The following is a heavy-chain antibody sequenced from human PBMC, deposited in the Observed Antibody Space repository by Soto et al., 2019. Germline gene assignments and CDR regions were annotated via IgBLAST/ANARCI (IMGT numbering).Heavy chain of an antibody. CDR2: ISYDGSNK. J-gene: IGHJ3*02. CDR3: AKEPGIAAEDDAFDI. Sequence: QVQLVESGGGVVQPGRSLRLSCAASGFTFSSYGMHWVRHAPGKGLEWVAVISYDGSNKYYADSVKGRFTISRDNSKNTLYLQMNSQRAEDTAVYYCAKEPGIAAEDDAFDIWGRGTMVTVSS. V-gene: IGHV3-30*18. D-gene: IGHD6-13*01. CDR1: GFTFSSYG.